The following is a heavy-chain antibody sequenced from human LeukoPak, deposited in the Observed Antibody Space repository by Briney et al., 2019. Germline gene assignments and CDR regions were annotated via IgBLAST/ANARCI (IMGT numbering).Heavy chain of an antibody. V-gene: IGHV1-2*02. D-gene: IGHD2-15*01. Sequence: ASVKVSCKASGYTFTGYHMHWVRQAPGQGLEWMGWINPNSGDTSYAQNFQGRVTMTSDTSITTAYMELSGLRSDDTAVYYCARRECGGGSCDSAGFDYWGQGTLVTVSS. CDR1: GYTFTGYH. J-gene: IGHJ4*02. CDR2: INPNSGDT. CDR3: ARRECGGGSCDSAGFDY.